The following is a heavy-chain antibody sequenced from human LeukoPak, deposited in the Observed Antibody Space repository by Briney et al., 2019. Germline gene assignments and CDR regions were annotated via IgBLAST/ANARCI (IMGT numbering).Heavy chain of an antibody. CDR2: IWYDGSNR. Sequence: GGSLRLSCAASGFTFSNHGMHWVRQAPGKGPEWVALIWYDGSNRYYGDSVKGRFTISRDNSKNTVYLQMNSLRAEDTGVYYCARDRLEAVTDDDYFDYWGQGTLVTVSS. V-gene: IGHV3-33*01. CDR3: ARDRLEAVTDDDYFDY. D-gene: IGHD2-21*02. J-gene: IGHJ4*02. CDR1: GFTFSNHG.